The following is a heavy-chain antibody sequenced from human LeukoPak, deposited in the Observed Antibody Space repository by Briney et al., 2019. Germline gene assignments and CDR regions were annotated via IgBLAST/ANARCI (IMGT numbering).Heavy chain of an antibody. CDR1: GFTFSNYG. V-gene: IGHV3-30*02. CDR3: ARDKGYYDSSGYYPYYYYGMDV. J-gene: IGHJ6*02. D-gene: IGHD3-22*01. CDR2: VRSDGSTK. Sequence: GGSLRLSCGASGFTFSNYGMHWVRQAPGKVLEWVTFVRSDGSTKYYADSVKGRFTISRDNSQNTLYLQMNSLRAEDTAVYYCARDKGYYDSSGYYPYYYYGMDVWGQGTTVTVSS.